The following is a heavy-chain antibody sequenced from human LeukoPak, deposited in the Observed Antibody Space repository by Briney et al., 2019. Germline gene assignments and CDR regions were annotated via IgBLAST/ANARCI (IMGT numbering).Heavy chain of an antibody. CDR1: GGTFSSYA. CDR3: ARDYSRTVAGRVYYYYYMDV. Sequence: ASVKVSCKASGGTFSSYAISWVRQAPGQGLEWMGGIIPIFGTANYAQKFQGRVTITADESTSTAYMELSSLRSEDTAVYYCARDYSRTVAGRVYYYYYMDVWGKGTTVTVSS. V-gene: IGHV1-69*13. J-gene: IGHJ6*03. D-gene: IGHD6-19*01. CDR2: IIPIFGTA.